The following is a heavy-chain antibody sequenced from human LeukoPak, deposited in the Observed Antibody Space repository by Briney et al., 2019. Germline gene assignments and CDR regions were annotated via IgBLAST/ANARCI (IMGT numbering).Heavy chain of an antibody. CDR2: IKQDGSEK. CDR1: GFTFSSRDW. CDR3: AKNGDRGAYCSGGSCYPYYYYYMDV. J-gene: IGHJ6*03. D-gene: IGHD2-15*01. Sequence: GGSLRLSCVASGFTFSSRDWMTWVRQAPGKGLEWVANIKQDGSEKNYVDSVKGRFTISRDNAKNTLYLQMNSLRAEDTAVYYCAKNGDRGAYCSGGSCYPYYYYYMDVWGKGTTVTISS. V-gene: IGHV3-7*03.